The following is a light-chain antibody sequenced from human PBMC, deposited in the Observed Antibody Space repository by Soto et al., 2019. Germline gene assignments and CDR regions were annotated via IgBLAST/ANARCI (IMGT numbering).Light chain of an antibody. Sequence: QSVLTQPASVSGSPGQSITISCTGTSSDVGGFNSVSWYQLRPGTAPKLILYDVVDRPSGVSYRVSGSKSSNTASLTISWLQAADEADYFCSSYTSTMTNVFGSGTKVTVL. CDR1: SSDVGGFNS. CDR2: DVV. CDR3: SSYTSTMTNV. V-gene: IGLV2-14*03. J-gene: IGLJ1*01.